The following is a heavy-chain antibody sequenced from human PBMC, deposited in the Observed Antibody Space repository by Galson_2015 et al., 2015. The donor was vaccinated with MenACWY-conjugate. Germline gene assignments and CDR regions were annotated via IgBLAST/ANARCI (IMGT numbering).Heavy chain of an antibody. CDR3: AASAGTVGDFGY. J-gene: IGHJ4*02. V-gene: IGHV1-58*01. CDR2: IAVGSGNT. Sequence: SVKVSCKASGFTFSNSALQWVRQARGQRLEWIGWIAVGSGNTNYAQKFQERVTITRDMSASTAYMEVSSLRSEDTAVYYCAASAGTVGDFGYWGQGTLVTVSS. D-gene: IGHD4-23*01. CDR1: GFTFSNSA.